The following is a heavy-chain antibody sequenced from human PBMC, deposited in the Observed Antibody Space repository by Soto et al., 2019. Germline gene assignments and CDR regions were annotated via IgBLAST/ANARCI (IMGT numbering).Heavy chain of an antibody. V-gene: IGHV4-61*01. CDR2: IYYSGST. CDR1: GGSVSSGSYY. J-gene: IGHJ6*02. Sequence: LSLTCTVSGGSVSSGSYYWSWIRQPPGKGLEWIGYIYYSGSTNYNPSLKSRVTISVDTSKNQFSLKLSSVTAADTAVYYCARAQGYYDSSGYYPLFYYGMDVWGQGTTVTVSS. CDR3: ARAQGYYDSSGYYPLFYYGMDV. D-gene: IGHD3-22*01.